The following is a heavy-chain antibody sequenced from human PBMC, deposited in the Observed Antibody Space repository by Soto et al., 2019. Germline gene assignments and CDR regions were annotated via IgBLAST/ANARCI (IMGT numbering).Heavy chain of an antibody. CDR1: GFTFSSYW. D-gene: IGHD3-3*01. J-gene: IGHJ3*02. Sequence: GGSLRLSCAASGFTFSSYWMSWVRQAPGKGLEWVANIKQDGSEKYYVDSVKGRFTISRDSAKNSLYLQMNSLRAEDTAVYYCARDSARITIFGVVNAAFYIWGQGTMVTVSS. CDR2: IKQDGSEK. V-gene: IGHV3-7*01. CDR3: ARDSARITIFGVVNAAFYI.